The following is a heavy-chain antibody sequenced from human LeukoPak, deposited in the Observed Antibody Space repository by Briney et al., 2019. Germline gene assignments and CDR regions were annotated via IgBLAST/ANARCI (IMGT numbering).Heavy chain of an antibody. CDR1: GGSISNNY. CDR2: INHSGST. J-gene: IGHJ4*02. CDR3: ARGGMEMATNDY. Sequence: SETLSLTCTVSGGSISNNYWSWIRQPPGKGLEWIGEINHSGSTNYNPSLKSRVTISVDTSKNQFSLKLSSVTAADTAVYYCARGGMEMATNDYWGQGTLVTVSS. V-gene: IGHV4-34*01. D-gene: IGHD5-24*01.